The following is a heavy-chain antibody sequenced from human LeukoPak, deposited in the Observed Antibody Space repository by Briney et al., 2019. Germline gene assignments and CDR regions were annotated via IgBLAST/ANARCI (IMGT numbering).Heavy chain of an antibody. Sequence: SETLSLTCTVSGGSISSGGYYWSWIRQHPGKGLEWIGYIYYSGSTYYNPSLKSRVTISVDTSKNQFSLKLSSVTAADTAVYYCARTEDSGYDFPYFDYWGQGTLVTVSS. D-gene: IGHD5-12*01. CDR2: IYYSGST. V-gene: IGHV4-31*03. CDR1: GGSISSGGYY. CDR3: ARTEDSGYDFPYFDY. J-gene: IGHJ4*02.